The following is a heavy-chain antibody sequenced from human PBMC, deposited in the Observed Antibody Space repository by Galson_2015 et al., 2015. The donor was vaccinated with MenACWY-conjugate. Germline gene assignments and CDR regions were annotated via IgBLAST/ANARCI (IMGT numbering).Heavy chain of an antibody. CDR2: IHPGTSDT. CDR3: ARHALGNSGWFRFDY. CDR1: EYSFTSYW. D-gene: IGHD6-19*01. Sequence: QSGAEVKKPGESLKISCKASEYSFTSYWIGWVRQMPGKGLEWMGIIHPGTSDTRYSPAFQGQVTISADKSMSTAFLQWTNLKASDTAMYYCARHALGNSGWFRFDYWGQGALVTVSS. V-gene: IGHV5-51*01. J-gene: IGHJ4*02.